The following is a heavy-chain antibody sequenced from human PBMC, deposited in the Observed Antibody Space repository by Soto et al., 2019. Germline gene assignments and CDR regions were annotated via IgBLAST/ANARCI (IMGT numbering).Heavy chain of an antibody. CDR2: INSDGSST. CDR3: ARGAQWLPGTPEY. Sequence: GGSLRLSCAASGFTFSSYWMHWVRQAPGKGLVWVSRINSDGSSTSYADSVKGRFTISRDNAKNTLYLQMNSLRAEDTAVYYCARGAQWLPGTPEYWGQGTLVTVSS. V-gene: IGHV3-74*01. J-gene: IGHJ4*02. D-gene: IGHD6-19*01. CDR1: GFTFSSYW.